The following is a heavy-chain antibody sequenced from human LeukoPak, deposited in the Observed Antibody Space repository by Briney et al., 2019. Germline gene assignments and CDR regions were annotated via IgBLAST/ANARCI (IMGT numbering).Heavy chain of an antibody. CDR3: ARENMVLRRDYGMDV. Sequence: PADPQTLPCSVSGGSISRYYGRWLRQPRESVRGKIGYIYFSGSTNYNLSLKSRVTISVVTSKIQFSLKLSSVTAADTAVYYCARENMVLRRDYGMDVCGQGTTVSVSS. CDR1: GGSISRYY. CDR2: IYFSGST. D-gene: IGHD3-10*01. J-gene: IGHJ6*02. V-gene: IGHV4-59*13.